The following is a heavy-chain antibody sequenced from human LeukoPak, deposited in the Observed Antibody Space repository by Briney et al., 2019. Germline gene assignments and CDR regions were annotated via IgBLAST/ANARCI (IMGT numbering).Heavy chain of an antibody. V-gene: IGHV3-23*01. CDR2: ISGSGGST. D-gene: IGHD1-7*01. Sequence: GGSLRLSCAASGFTFSSYAMSWVRQAPGKGLEWVSAISGSGGSTYYADSVKGRFTISRDNSKNTLYLQMNNLRAEDTAVYYCAKDRSLTGTTISWFDPWGQGTLVTVSS. J-gene: IGHJ5*02. CDR1: GFTFSSYA. CDR3: AKDRSLTGTTISWFDP.